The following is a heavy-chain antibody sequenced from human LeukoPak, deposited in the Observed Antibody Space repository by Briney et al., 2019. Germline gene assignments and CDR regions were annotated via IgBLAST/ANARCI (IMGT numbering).Heavy chain of an antibody. V-gene: IGHV4-39*01. CDR3: ARNYIVVVVAAIKRPTYFDY. J-gene: IGHJ4*02. D-gene: IGHD2-15*01. Sequence: SETLSLTCTVSGDSISSSNYYWGWIRQPPGKGLEWIGSMYYSGTTYYNPSLKSRDTISVDTSKNQFSLKLSSVTAADTAVYYCARNYIVVVVAAIKRPTYFDYWGQGTLVTVSS. CDR1: GDSISSSNYY. CDR2: MYYSGTT.